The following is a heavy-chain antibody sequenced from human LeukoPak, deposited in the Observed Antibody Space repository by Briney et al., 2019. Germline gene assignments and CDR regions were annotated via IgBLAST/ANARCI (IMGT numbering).Heavy chain of an antibody. Sequence: GGSLRLSCAASGFTFSNAWMSWVRQAPGKGLELVGRIKSKTDGGTTDYAAPVKGRFTISRDDSKNTLYLQMNSLKTEDTAVYYCTILPLVGATGGSTLDAFDIWGQGTMVTVSS. J-gene: IGHJ3*02. D-gene: IGHD1-26*01. CDR1: GFTFSNAW. V-gene: IGHV3-15*01. CDR2: IKSKTDGGTT. CDR3: TILPLVGATGGSTLDAFDI.